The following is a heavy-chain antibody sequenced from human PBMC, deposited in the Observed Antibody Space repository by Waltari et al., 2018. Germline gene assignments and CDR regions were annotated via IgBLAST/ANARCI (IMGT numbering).Heavy chain of an antibody. Sequence: QVQLVQSGAEVKKPGASVKVSCKASGYTFTGYYMHWVRQAPGQGLEWMGWINPNSGGTKYAQKFQGRVTMTRDTSISTAYMELSRLRSDDTAVYYCATPRLREAFDIWGQGTMVTVSS. CDR3: ATPRLREAFDI. V-gene: IGHV1-2*02. D-gene: IGHD5-12*01. CDR2: INPNSGGT. J-gene: IGHJ3*02. CDR1: GYTFTGYY.